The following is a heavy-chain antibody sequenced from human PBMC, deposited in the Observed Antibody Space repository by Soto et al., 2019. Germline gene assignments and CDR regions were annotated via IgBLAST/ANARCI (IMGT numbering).Heavy chain of an antibody. CDR1: GFTFSSYS. J-gene: IGHJ3*02. CDR2: ISSSSSTI. CDR3: ARDHSRTIVVVPAAKDAFDI. D-gene: IGHD2-2*01. V-gene: IGHV3-48*01. Sequence: EVPLVESGGGLVQPGGSLRLSCAASGFTFSSYSMNWVRQAPGKGLEWVSYISSSSSTIYYADSVKGRFTISRDNDKNSLYLQMNSLRAEDTAVYYCARDHSRTIVVVPAAKDAFDIWGQGTMVTVSS.